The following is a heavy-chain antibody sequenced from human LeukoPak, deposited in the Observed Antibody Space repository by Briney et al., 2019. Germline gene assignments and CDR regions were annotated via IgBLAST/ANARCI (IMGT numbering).Heavy chain of an antibody. CDR2: IIPIFGTA. J-gene: IGHJ3*02. D-gene: IGHD3-10*01. Sequence: ASVKVSCKASGGTFSSYAISWVRQAPGQGLEWMGGIIPIFGTANYAQKFQGRVTITADKSTSTAYMELSSLRSEDTAVYYCARGDMVRGVIDAFDIWGQGTMVTVSS. V-gene: IGHV1-69*06. CDR1: GGTFSSYA. CDR3: ARGDMVRGVIDAFDI.